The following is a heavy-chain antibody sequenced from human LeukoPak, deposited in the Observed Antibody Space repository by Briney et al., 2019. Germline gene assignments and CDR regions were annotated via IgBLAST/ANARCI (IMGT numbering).Heavy chain of an antibody. Sequence: SVKVSCKASGGTFSSYAISWVRQAPGQGLEWMGRIIPIFGTANYAQKFRGRVTITTDESTSTAYMELSSLRSEDTAVYYCAREVVPAAIFYYYYYMDVWGKGTTVTVSS. D-gene: IGHD2-2*01. CDR2: IIPIFGTA. CDR3: AREVVPAAIFYYYYYMDV. J-gene: IGHJ6*03. CDR1: GGTFSSYA. V-gene: IGHV1-69*05.